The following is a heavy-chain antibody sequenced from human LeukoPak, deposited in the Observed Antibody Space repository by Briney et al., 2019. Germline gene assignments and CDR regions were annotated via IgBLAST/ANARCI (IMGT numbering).Heavy chain of an antibody. J-gene: IGHJ4*02. CDR2: ISGDGSIT. D-gene: IGHD6-19*01. CDR1: GFTFSLYA. CDR3: AREISNGWGYFDY. V-gene: IGHV3-23*01. Sequence: GGSLRLSCAPSGFTFSLYAMTWVRQAPGKGLEWVSDISGDGSITYYADSVRGRFTNSRDNSNNRLYLQLNSLRTEDTAIYYCAREISNGWGYFDYWGQGSLVIVSP.